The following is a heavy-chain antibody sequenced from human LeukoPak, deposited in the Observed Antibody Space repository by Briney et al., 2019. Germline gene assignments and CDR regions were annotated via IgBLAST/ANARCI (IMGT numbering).Heavy chain of an antibody. Sequence: ASVKVSCKASGGTFSSYAISWVRQAPGQGLEWMGGIIPIFGTANYAQKFQGRVTITTDESTSTAYMELSSLRSEDTAVYYCARDYDFWSGYDSYNWFDPWGQGTLVTVSS. V-gene: IGHV1-69*05. J-gene: IGHJ5*02. CDR1: GGTFSSYA. CDR2: IIPIFGTA. CDR3: ARDYDFWSGYDSYNWFDP. D-gene: IGHD3-3*01.